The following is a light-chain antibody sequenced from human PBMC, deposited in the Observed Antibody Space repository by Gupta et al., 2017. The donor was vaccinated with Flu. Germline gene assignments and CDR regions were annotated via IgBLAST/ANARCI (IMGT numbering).Light chain of an antibody. CDR2: EDT. CDR3: RACDGRFNVYV. J-gene: IGLJ3*02. V-gene: IGLV1-51*02. Sequence: VATTSSGTSRSIIGYNSVSWYQQLPGTAPKLLIYEDTKRPSGVPDRFSGSKSGKSASLGITGLQAEDEADYHCRACDGRFNVYVFGGGTTLTVL. CDR1: SRSIIGYNS.